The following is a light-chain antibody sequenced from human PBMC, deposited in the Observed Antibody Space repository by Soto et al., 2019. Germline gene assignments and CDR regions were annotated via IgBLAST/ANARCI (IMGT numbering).Light chain of an antibody. CDR3: QQNDSSPSWT. CDR1: QSVSSRY. V-gene: IGKV3-20*01. CDR2: GTS. Sequence: EIVLTQSPGTLSLSPGERATLSCRASQSVSSRYLAWYQQKPGQAPRLLIYGTSSRATGISDRFRGSGSGTDFTLTISRLEPEDFAVYYCQQNDSSPSWTFGQGTKVDSK. J-gene: IGKJ1*01.